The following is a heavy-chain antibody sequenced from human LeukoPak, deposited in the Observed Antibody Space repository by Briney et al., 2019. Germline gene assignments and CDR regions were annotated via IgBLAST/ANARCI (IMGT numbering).Heavy chain of an antibody. CDR1: GFTFSSYG. Sequence: PGGSLRLSCAASGFTFSSYGMHWVRQAPGKGLEWVAVISYDGSNKYYADSVKGRFTISRDNSKNTLYLQMNSLRAEDTAVYYCAKDFVSSYEPARIDAFDIWGQGTMVTVSS. V-gene: IGHV3-30*18. J-gene: IGHJ3*02. CDR2: ISYDGSNK. CDR3: AKDFVSSYEPARIDAFDI. D-gene: IGHD3-22*01.